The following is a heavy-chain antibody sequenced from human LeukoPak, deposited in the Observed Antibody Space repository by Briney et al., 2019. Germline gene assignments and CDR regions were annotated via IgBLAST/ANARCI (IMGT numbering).Heavy chain of an antibody. Sequence: GGSLRLSCAAYGFTFSNYGMHWARQAPGKGLEWVAFIRYDGSNKYYADSVKGRFTISRDNSKNTLYLQMYSLRAEDTALYYCAKRGSGTFSPFASWGQGTLVTVSS. J-gene: IGHJ4*02. CDR2: IRYDGSNK. CDR1: GFTFSNYG. CDR3: AKRGSGTFSPFAS. V-gene: IGHV3-30*02. D-gene: IGHD1-26*01.